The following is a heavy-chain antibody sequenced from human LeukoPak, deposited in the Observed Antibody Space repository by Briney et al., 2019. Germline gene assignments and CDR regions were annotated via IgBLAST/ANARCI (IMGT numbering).Heavy chain of an antibody. CDR2: ISYDGSSK. CDR3: AKYGGYYYYGMDV. J-gene: IGHJ6*02. V-gene: IGHV3-30-3*02. D-gene: IGHD3-10*01. Sequence: PGGSLRLSCAASGFTFSNYAILWVRQAPGKGLEWVAVISYDGSSKNYADSVKGRFTISRDNSKNTLYLQMNSLRAEDTAVYYCAKYGGYYYYGMDVWGQGTTVTVSS. CDR1: GFTFSNYA.